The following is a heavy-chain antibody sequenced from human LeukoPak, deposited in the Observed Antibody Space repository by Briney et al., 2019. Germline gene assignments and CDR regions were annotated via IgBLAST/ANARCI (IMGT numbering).Heavy chain of an antibody. Sequence: SETLSLTCTVSGGSISSSSYYWGWIRQPPGKGLEWIGSIYYSGSTYYNPSLKSRVTISVDTSKNQFSLKLSSVTAADTAVYYCARDRHYYGSGSYYKPQPYDYWGQGTLVTVSS. V-gene: IGHV4-39*07. CDR1: GGSISSSSYY. CDR3: ARDRHYYGSGSYYKPQPYDY. D-gene: IGHD3-10*01. CDR2: IYYSGST. J-gene: IGHJ4*02.